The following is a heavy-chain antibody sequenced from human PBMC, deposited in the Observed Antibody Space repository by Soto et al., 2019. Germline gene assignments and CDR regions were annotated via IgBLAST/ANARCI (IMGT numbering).Heavy chain of an antibody. D-gene: IGHD3-3*01. J-gene: IGHJ4*02. CDR1: GITFSNYA. Sequence: EVQLLESGGGLVQPGGSLRLSCAASGITFSNYAMYWVRLAPGKGLEWVSTIVSSGGVTYYAGSVKGRFTISRDNSKSTVYLQMDSLGAEDTAVYFCASTFPLRYDDPSGFDYWGQGTLVAVSS. CDR2: IVSSGGVT. V-gene: IGHV3-23*01. CDR3: ASTFPLRYDDPSGFDY.